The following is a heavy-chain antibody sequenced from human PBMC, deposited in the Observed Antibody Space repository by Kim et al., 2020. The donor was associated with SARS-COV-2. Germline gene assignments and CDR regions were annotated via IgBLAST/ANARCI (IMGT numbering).Heavy chain of an antibody. J-gene: IGHJ6*02. CDR1: GGSISSYY. V-gene: IGHV4-59*01. Sequence: SETLSLTCTVSGGSISSYYWSWIRQPPGKGLEWIGYIYYSGSTNYNPSLKSRVTISVDTSKNQFSLKLSSVTAADTAVYYCARGGGYSSSWYYYYYGMDVWGQGTTVTVSS. CDR2: IYYSGST. CDR3: ARGGGYSSSWYYYYYGMDV. D-gene: IGHD6-13*01.